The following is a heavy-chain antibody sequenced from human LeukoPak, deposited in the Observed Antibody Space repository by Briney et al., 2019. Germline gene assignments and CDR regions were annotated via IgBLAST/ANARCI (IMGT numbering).Heavy chain of an antibody. CDR3: ARGPVAASDDAFDI. CDR1: GGSISSYY. V-gene: IGHV4-59*01. Sequence: PSETLSLTCTVSGGSISSYYWSWIRQPPGKGLEWIGYIYYSGSTNYNPSLKSRVTISVDTSKNQFSLKLSSVTAADTAVYYCARGPVAASDDAFDIWGQGTMVTVSS. J-gene: IGHJ3*02. D-gene: IGHD6-13*01. CDR2: IYYSGST.